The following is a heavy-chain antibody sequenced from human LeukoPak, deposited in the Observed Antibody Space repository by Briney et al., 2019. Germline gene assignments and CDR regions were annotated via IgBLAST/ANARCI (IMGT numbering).Heavy chain of an antibody. CDR3: VRERDWAFDY. CDR2: INTKSKAM. Sequence: GGSLRLSCLASGFTFNTFTMNWVRQAPGKGLEWISFINTKSKAMYYADSLKGRFTISRDNFRNSLYLQMNNLRAEDTALYYCVRERDWAFDYWGQGTLVTVSS. D-gene: IGHD3-9*01. V-gene: IGHV3-48*01. J-gene: IGHJ4*02. CDR1: GFTFNTFT.